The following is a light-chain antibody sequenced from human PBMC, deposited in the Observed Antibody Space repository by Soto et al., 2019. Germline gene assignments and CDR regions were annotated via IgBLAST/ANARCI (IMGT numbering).Light chain of an antibody. CDR1: QSVSSSS. CDR2: GAS. J-gene: IGKJ4*01. Sequence: EIVWTQSPGTLSLSPGERATLSCRASQSVSSSSLAWYQQKPGQDPRLLIYGASIRATGIPDRFSGSGSGTDFTLTISRLEPEDFAVYYCQQYGSSPLTFGGGTKVQIK. V-gene: IGKV3-20*01. CDR3: QQYGSSPLT.